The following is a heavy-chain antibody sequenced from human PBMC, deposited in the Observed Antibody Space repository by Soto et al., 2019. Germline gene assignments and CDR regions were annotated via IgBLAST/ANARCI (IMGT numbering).Heavy chain of an antibody. V-gene: IGHV4-30-4*01. CDR3: GAWVRGVTINRYHEKNV. J-gene: IGHJ6*01. CDR2: IYYTGSS. D-gene: IGHD3-10*01. CDR1: GTSTSSGAFY. Sequence: QVQLQESGPGLVKPSQTLSLTCSVSGTSTSSGAFYWNWIRQPPGKGLEWIGDIYYTGSSNCNPSRKKRRPIALDACKNNFSLRLRDVRAGDTAVYYCGAWVRGVTINRYHEKNVWGRGTTANVSS.